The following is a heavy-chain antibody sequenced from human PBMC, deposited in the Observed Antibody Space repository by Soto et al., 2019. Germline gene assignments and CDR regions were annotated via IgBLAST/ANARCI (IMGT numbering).Heavy chain of an antibody. D-gene: IGHD5-12*01. CDR1: GFTFSSYG. J-gene: IGHJ4*02. CDR3: AKDWGYSGYEPQTG. V-gene: IGHV3-30*18. Sequence: GGSLRLSCAASGFTFSSYGMHWVRQAPGKGLEWVAVISYDGSNKYYADSVKGRFTISRDNSKNTLYLQMNSLRAEDTAVYYCAKDWGYSGYEPQTGWGQGTLVTVSS. CDR2: ISYDGSNK.